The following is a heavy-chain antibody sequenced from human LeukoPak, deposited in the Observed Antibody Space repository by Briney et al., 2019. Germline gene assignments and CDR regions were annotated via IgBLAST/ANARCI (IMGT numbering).Heavy chain of an antibody. CDR2: IYPGDSDT. V-gene: IGHV5-51*01. Sequence: GESLKISCKGSGYSFTSYWIGWVRQMPGKGLEWMGIIYPGDSDTRYSPSFQGQVTISADKSISTAYLQWSSLKASDTAMYYCARHVGNYDPYYYYYYMDVWGKGTTVTVSS. CDR3: ARHVGNYDPYYYYYYMDV. CDR1: GYSFTSYW. J-gene: IGHJ6*03. D-gene: IGHD4-11*01.